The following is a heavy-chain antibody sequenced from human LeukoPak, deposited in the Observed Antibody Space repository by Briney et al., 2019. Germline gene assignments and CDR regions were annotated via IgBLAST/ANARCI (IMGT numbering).Heavy chain of an antibody. Sequence: SETLSLTCTVSGDSISSGDYYWSWIRQPAGKGLEWIGRISSSGSTNYNPSLKSRVTISVDTSKNQFSLKLSSVTAADTAVYYCAVHNWNRFNWFDPWGQGTLVTVSS. V-gene: IGHV4-61*02. J-gene: IGHJ5*02. CDR3: AVHNWNRFNWFDP. CDR1: GDSISSGDYY. CDR2: ISSSGST. D-gene: IGHD1-1*01.